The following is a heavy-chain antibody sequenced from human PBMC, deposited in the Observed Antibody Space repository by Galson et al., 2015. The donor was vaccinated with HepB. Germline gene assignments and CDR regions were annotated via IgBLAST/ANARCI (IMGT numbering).Heavy chain of an antibody. Sequence: SLRLSCAASGFTFSSYAMSWVRQAPGKGLEWVSAISGSGGSTYYADSVKGRFTISRDNSKNTLYLQMNSLRAEDTAVYYCAKGGDSSGYYYAYFDYWGQGTLVTVSS. CDR1: GFTFSSYA. J-gene: IGHJ4*02. D-gene: IGHD3-22*01. CDR2: ISGSGGST. V-gene: IGHV3-23*01. CDR3: AKGGDSSGYYYAYFDY.